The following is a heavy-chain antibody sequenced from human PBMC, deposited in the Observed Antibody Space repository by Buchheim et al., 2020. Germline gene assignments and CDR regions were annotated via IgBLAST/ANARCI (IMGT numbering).Heavy chain of an antibody. CDR2: IYYSGST. V-gene: IGHV4-39*01. Sequence: QVQLQESGPGLVKPSETLSLTCTVSGGSISSSSYYWGWIRQPPGKGLEWIGSIYYSGSTYYNPSLKSRVTISVDTSKNQFSLKLSSVTAADTAVYYCARKLDILTGYYYYGMDVWGQGTT. CDR1: GGSISSSSYY. J-gene: IGHJ6*02. D-gene: IGHD3-9*01. CDR3: ARKLDILTGYYYYGMDV.